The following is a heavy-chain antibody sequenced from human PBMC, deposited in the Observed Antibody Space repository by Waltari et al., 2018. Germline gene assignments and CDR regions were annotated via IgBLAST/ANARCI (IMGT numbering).Heavy chain of an antibody. CDR1: GFPFSTYS. CDR3: ARPVAAAGNYGMDV. Sequence: EVQLVESGGNLVQPGGSLRLSCIASGFPFSTYSMNGVRQAPGTGGGWISYIAGSSRTIYSTDSVKGRFTVSRDNAKNSLFLQMSSLRVEDTAVYYCARPVAAAGNYGMDVWGQGTTVTVSS. J-gene: IGHJ6*02. D-gene: IGHD6-13*01. V-gene: IGHV3-48*04. CDR2: IAGSSRTI.